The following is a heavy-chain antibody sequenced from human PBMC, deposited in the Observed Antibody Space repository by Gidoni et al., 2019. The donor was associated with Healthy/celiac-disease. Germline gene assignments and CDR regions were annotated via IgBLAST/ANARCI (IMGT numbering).Heavy chain of an antibody. D-gene: IGHD1-26*01. CDR1: GFTFGSYP. CDR3: AKPYSGSLDAFDV. Sequence: EVQLLESGGGLVQHGGSLRLSCAASGFTFGSYPMSWVRQATGKWLWLVSAIRGIGCSTYYADPVKCRFTISRDNSKNTLYLQMNSLRAEDTAVYYCAKPYSGSLDAFDVWGQGTMVTVSS. J-gene: IGHJ3*01. CDR2: IRGIGCST. V-gene: IGHV3-23*01.